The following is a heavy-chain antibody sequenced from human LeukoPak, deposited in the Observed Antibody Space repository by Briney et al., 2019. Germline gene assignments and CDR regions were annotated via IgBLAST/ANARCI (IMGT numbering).Heavy chain of an antibody. D-gene: IGHD3-10*02. CDR3: SELGITMIGGV. V-gene: IGHV3-48*03. J-gene: IGHJ6*04. CDR1: GYTFSSYE. CDR2: ISSSGSTI. Sequence: GGSLRLSYADSGYTFSSYEMTWVRQAPGKGLEWVSYISSSGSTIYYADSVKGRFTISRDNAKNSLYLQMNSLRAEDTAVYYCSELGITMIGGVWGKGTTVTISS.